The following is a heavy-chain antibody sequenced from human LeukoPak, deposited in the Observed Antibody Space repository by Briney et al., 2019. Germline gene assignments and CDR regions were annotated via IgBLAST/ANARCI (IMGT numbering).Heavy chain of an antibody. CDR3: AREEVVGATPGPIDY. CDR2: IIPIFGTA. J-gene: IGHJ4*02. D-gene: IGHD1-26*01. V-gene: IGHV1-69*13. CDR1: GGTFSSYA. Sequence: ASVKVSCKASGGTFSSYAIIWVRQAPGQGLEWMGGIIPIFGTANYAQKFQDRVTITADESTSTAYMELSSLRSEDTAVYYCAREEVVGATPGPIDYWGQGTLVTVSS.